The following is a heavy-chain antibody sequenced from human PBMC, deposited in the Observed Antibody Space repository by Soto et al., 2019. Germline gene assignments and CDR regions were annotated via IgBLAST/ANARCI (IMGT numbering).Heavy chain of an antibody. V-gene: IGHV4-38-2*01. CDR3: ARGGDIAVVTANFPDY. Sequence: SETLSLTCAVSGYSISSGYYWGWIRQPPGKGLEWIGSIYHSGRTYYNPSLKSRLTISVDTSKNQFSLKLSSVTAADTAVYFCARGGDIAVVTANFPDYWGQGTLVTVSS. D-gene: IGHD2-21*02. CDR2: IYHSGRT. CDR1: GYSISSGYY. J-gene: IGHJ4*02.